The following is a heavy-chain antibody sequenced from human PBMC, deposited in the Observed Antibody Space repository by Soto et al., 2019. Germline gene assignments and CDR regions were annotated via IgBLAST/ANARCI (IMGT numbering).Heavy chain of an antibody. CDR1: GFTFSSYW. CDR3: ARGTKREVPDY. D-gene: IGHD1-1*01. J-gene: IGHJ4*02. Sequence: EVQLVESGGGLVQPGGSLRLSCAASGFTFSSYWMHWVRQAPGKGLVWVSRINSDGSSTSYADSVKGRFTISRDNAKNTLDLQMNSLRAEDTAVYYWARGTKREVPDYWGQGTLVTVSS. V-gene: IGHV3-74*01. CDR2: INSDGSST.